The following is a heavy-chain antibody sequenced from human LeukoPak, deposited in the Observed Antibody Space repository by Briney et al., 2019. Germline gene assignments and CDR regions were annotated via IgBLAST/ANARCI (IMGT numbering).Heavy chain of an antibody. CDR1: GYTFSDLY. D-gene: IGHD3-16*01. CDR3: AKDRRGPKSYYYFYYMDV. CDR2: INPSGGGT. V-gene: IGHV1-2*02. J-gene: IGHJ6*03. Sequence: ASVKVSCKASGYTFSDLYIHWVQQAPGQGLEWVGWINPSGGGTNYAPQFQGRVTMARDTSISTAYMELSRLTSDDTAVYYCAKDRRGPKSYYYFYYMDVWGKGTTVTVSS.